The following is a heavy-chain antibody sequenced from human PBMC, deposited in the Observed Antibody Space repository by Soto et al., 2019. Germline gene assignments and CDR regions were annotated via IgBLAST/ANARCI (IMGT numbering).Heavy chain of an antibody. J-gene: IGHJ6*02. CDR1: GFTFSNYA. CDR3: AKDEWFGELLDYYYYGMDV. D-gene: IGHD3-10*01. CDR2: ISGSGLTT. Sequence: PGGSLRLSCIGSGFTFSNYAMSWVRQAPGKGPEWVSVISGSGLTTYYADSVKGRFTISRDNSKNTLYLQMNSLRAEDTAVYYCAKDEWFGELLDYYYYGMDVWGQGTTVTVSS. V-gene: IGHV3-23*01.